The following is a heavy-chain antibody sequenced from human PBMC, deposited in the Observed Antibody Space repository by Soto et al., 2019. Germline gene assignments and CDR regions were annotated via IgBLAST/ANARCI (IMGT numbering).Heavy chain of an antibody. CDR1: GGSISSSSYY. Sequence: SETLSLTCTVSGGSISSSSYYWGWIRQPPGKGLKWIGSINYSGSTNYNPSLKSRVTISVDTSKNHFSLKLSSVTAADTAVFYFASSDRVVAATRFPRYFDYWGQGTLVTVSS. V-gene: IGHV4-39*07. J-gene: IGHJ4*02. CDR2: INYSGST. CDR3: ASSDRVVAATRFPRYFDY. D-gene: IGHD2-15*01.